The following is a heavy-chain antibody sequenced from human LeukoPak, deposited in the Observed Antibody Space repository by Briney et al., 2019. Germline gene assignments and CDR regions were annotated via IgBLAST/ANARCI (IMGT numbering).Heavy chain of an antibody. V-gene: IGHV3-23*01. CDR2: ISGSGDNT. CDR1: GITFSIYA. J-gene: IGHJ6*02. D-gene: IGHD6-19*01. Sequence: GGSLRLSCAASGITFSIYAMSWVRQAPGKGLEWVSGISGSGDNTYYADSVKGRFTISRDNSKNTLYLQMNSLRAEDTAVYYCAKMIRISRSDWYGYGMDVWGQGTRSPSP. CDR3: AKMIRISRSDWYGYGMDV.